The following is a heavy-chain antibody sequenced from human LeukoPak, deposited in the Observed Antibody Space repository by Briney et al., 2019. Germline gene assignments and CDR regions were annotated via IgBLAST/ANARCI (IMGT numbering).Heavy chain of an antibody. J-gene: IGHJ4*02. CDR2: INGDGSST. Sequence: PGGSLRLSCAASGFTFSTYWMHWVRQAPGKGLVWVSRINGDGSSTNYADSVKGRFTISRDNAKNTLYLQMNSLRAEDTAVYYCARDMSGSYGLFFDYWGQGTLVTVSS. D-gene: IGHD1-26*01. CDR1: GFTFSTYW. CDR3: ARDMSGSYGLFFDY. V-gene: IGHV3-74*01.